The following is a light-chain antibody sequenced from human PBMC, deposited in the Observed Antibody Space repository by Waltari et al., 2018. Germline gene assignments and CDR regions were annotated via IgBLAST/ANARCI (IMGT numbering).Light chain of an antibody. CDR1: SRDAGGHHFNL. J-gene: IGLJ3*02. CDR2: EGN. V-gene: IGLV2-23*01. Sequence: QSALTQPASVSGSPGQSIPLSCTGTSRDAGGHHFNLVSWYQQHPGKAPKLMIYEGNKRPSGVSSRFSGSKSGNTASLTISGLQAEDEADYYCCSYAGSDTWVFGGGTKLTVL. CDR3: CSYAGSDTWV.